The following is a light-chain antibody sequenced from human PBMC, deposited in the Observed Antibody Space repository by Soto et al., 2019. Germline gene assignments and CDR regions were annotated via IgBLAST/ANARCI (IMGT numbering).Light chain of an antibody. Sequence: EIVLTQSPGTLSLSPGERATLSCRASQRVSSSLLAWFQQKPGQAPRLLIYGASTRATGIPDRFSGSGSGTDFTLTISRLEPEDFAVYFCQQYGRSPPITFGQGTRLEIK. V-gene: IGKV3-20*01. CDR2: GAS. CDR3: QQYGRSPPIT. CDR1: QRVSSSL. J-gene: IGKJ5*01.